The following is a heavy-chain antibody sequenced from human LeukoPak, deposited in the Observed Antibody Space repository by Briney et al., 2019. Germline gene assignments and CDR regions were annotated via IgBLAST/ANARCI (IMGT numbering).Heavy chain of an antibody. V-gene: IGHV3-23*01. CDR3: AKDPIGYSYGYHAFDI. J-gene: IGHJ3*02. CDR1: GFTFGTYA. Sequence: GGSLRLSCAASGFTFGTYAMTWVRQAPGKGLEWVSTISGSGGSTYYADSVKGRFTISRDNSKNTLYLQMNSLRAEDTAVYYCAKDPIGYSYGYHAFDIWGQGTMVTVSS. D-gene: IGHD5-18*01. CDR2: ISGSGGST.